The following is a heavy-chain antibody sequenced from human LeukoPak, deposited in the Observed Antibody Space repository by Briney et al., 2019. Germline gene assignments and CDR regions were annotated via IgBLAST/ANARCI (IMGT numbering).Heavy chain of an antibody. V-gene: IGHV1-69*02. CDR2: IIPILGIA. J-gene: IGHJ6*02. Sequence: ASVKISCKASGGTFSSYTISWVRQAPGQGLEWMGRIIPILGIANYAQKFQGRVTITADKSTSTAYMELSSLRSEDTAVYYCARGNDFWSRSVPSYDYYYYGMDVWGQGTMVTVSS. CDR1: GGTFSSYT. D-gene: IGHD3-3*01. CDR3: ARGNDFWSRSVPSYDYYYYGMDV.